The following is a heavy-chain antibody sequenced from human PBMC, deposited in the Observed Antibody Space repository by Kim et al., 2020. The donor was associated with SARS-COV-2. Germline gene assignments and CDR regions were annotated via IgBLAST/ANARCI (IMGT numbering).Heavy chain of an antibody. V-gene: IGHV3-30*03. J-gene: IGHJ4*02. CDR3: ARESGPEGVAKDLDS. CDR2: ISYDGRYK. D-gene: IGHD2-15*01. Sequence: GGSLRLSCAASGFTFIGYGMHWVRQAPGKGLEWVADISYDGRYKYYGKSVKGRFTISRDTSKNTLYLQMNSLRLEDTAVYYCARESGPEGVAKDLDSWGQGTLVTVSS. CDR1: GFTFIGYG.